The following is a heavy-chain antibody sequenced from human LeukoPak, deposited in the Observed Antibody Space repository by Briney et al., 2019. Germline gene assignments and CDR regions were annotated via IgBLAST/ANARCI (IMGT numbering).Heavy chain of an antibody. CDR2: IHYSGNT. J-gene: IGHJ4*02. CDR3: ARGRHILGP. Sequence: KTSETLSLTCTVSGGSISSGDYYWSWIRQPPGKGLEWIGYIHYSGNTYYKPSLKSRATISLDTSKNQFSLRLSSVTAADTAVYYCARGRHILGPWGQGTLVTVSS. CDR1: GGSISSGDYY. D-gene: IGHD2-21*01. V-gene: IGHV4-30-4*01.